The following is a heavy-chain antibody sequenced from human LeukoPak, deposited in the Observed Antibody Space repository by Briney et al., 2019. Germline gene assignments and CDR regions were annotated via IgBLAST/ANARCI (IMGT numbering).Heavy chain of an antibody. CDR1: GFTFSGSA. CDR3: AKDHVLRFLEWLFDY. Sequence: PGGSLRLSCAASGFTFSGSAMHWVRQASGKGLEWVGRIRSKANSYATAYAASVKGRFTISRDDSKNTAYLQMNSLKAEDTAVYYCAKDHVLRFLEWLFDYWGQGTLVTVSS. J-gene: IGHJ4*02. D-gene: IGHD3-3*01. V-gene: IGHV3-73*01. CDR2: IRSKANSYAT.